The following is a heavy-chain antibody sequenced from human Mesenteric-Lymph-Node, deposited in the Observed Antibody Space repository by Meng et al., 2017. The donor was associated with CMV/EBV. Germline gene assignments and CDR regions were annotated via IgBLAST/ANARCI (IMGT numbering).Heavy chain of an antibody. CDR1: GFTFSDYY. CDR3: ARDRRGYCSSTSCYRHYGMDV. J-gene: IGHJ6*02. V-gene: IGHV3-11*04. CDR2: ISSSGSTI. Sequence: GGSLRLSCAASGFTFSDYYMSWIRQAPGKGLEWVSYISSSGSTIYYADSVKGRFTISRDNSKNTLYLQMNSLRAEDTAVYYCARDRRGYCSSTSCYRHYGMDVWGQGTTVTVSS. D-gene: IGHD2-2*01.